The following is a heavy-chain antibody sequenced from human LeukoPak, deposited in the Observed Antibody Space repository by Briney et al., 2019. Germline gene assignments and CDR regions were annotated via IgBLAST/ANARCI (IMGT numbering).Heavy chain of an antibody. J-gene: IGHJ4*02. Sequence: PSETLSLTCTVSGGSISSSSYYWGWIRQPPGKGLEWIGSMYYRGSTYYNPSLKSRVTISVDTSKNQFSLKLSSVTAADTAVYYCARRRSRSYYRDKVFDYWGQGTLVTVSS. D-gene: IGHD3-10*01. CDR1: GGSISSSSYY. CDR2: MYYRGST. V-gene: IGHV4-39*07. CDR3: ARRRSRSYYRDKVFDY.